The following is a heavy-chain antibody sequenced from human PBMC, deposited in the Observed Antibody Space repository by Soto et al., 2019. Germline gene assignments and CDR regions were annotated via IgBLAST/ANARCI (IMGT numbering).Heavy chain of an antibody. V-gene: IGHV5-10-1*01. CDR3: ATLARSRGSGSYSDWSYYSYGMDV. J-gene: IGHJ6*04. CDR2: IVPSDSYT. D-gene: IGHD3-10*01. Sequence: RGESLKISCKGSGYSFTSYWISWVRQMPGKGLEWMGRIVPSDSYTNYSPSFQGHVTISADRSISTAYLQWSSLKASDTAMYYCATLARSRGSGSYSDWSYYSYGMDVRGRGTT. CDR1: GYSFTSYW.